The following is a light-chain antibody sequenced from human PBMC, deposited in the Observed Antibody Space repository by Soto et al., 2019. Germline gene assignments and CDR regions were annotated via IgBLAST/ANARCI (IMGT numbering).Light chain of an antibody. CDR2: DAS. V-gene: IGKV3-20*01. CDR3: HQYRT. CDR1: QSVRSSS. J-gene: IGKJ1*01. Sequence: ALTQSPGTLSLSPGETATLSCRASQSVRSSSLTWYQHNPCQAPRLLIYDASSRATGIPGRVSGSGSGTDFTLTISRQDPEDFAVYYCHQYRTFGQGTKVDIK.